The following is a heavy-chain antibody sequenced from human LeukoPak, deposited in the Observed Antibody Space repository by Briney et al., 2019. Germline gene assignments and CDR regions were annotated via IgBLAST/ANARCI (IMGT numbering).Heavy chain of an antibody. V-gene: IGHV4-34*01. CDR2: INHSGST. CDR1: GGPFSGYY. D-gene: IGHD6-6*01. CDR3: AREEQLVLGY. J-gene: IGHJ4*02. Sequence: PSETLSLTCAVYGGPFSGYYWSWIRQPPGKGLGWIGEINHSGSTNYNPSLKSRVTISVDTSKNQFSLKLSSVTAADTAVYYCAREEQLVLGYWGQGTLVTVSS.